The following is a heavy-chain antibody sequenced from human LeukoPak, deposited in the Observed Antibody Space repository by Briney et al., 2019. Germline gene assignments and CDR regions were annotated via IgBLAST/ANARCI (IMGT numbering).Heavy chain of an antibody. CDR1: GGSFSGYY. J-gene: IGHJ5*02. V-gene: IGHV4-34*01. D-gene: IGHD3-22*01. CDR2: INHSGST. Sequence: SETLSLTCAVYGGSFSGYYWNWIRQPPGKGLEWIGEINHSGSTNYNPSLKSRVTISVDTSKNQFSLKLSSVTAADTAVYYCARRALYYYDSSGYFNRNNWFDPWGQGTLVTVSS. CDR3: ARRALYYYDSSGYFNRNNWFDP.